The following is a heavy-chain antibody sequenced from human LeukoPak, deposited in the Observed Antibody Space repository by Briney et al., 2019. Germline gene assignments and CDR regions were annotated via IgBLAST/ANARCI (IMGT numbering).Heavy chain of an antibody. CDR2: ISGSGDTT. Sequence: GGSLRLSCAASGFTFNNYAMSWVRQAPGKGPEWVAAISGSGDTTYYADSVRGRFTISRDNSKNTLYLQMNSLRADDTAVYYCASPPGRAASGNHYNWVDPWGQGTLVTVSS. D-gene: IGHD6-13*01. J-gene: IGHJ5*02. CDR3: ASPPGRAASGNHYNWVDP. CDR1: GFTFNNYA. V-gene: IGHV3-23*01.